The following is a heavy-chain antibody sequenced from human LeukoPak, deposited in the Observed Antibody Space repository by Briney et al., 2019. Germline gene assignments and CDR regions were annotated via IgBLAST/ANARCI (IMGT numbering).Heavy chain of an antibody. J-gene: IGHJ5*02. CDR3: ARNYDTGGYGYNWFDP. CDR1: GFNFSTYS. D-gene: IGHD3-22*01. CDR2: ITGSSSFI. Sequence: GGSLRLSCAASGFNFSTYSINWVRQAPGKGLEGVSSITGSSSFIYYADSVKGRFTISRDNVRNSLHLQMNSLRAEDTAVYYCARNYDTGGYGYNWFDPWGQGTLVTVSS. V-gene: IGHV3-21*01.